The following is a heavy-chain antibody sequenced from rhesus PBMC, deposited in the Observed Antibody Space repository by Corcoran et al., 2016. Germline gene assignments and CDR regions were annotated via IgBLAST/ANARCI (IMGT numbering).Heavy chain of an antibody. CDR3: AKDGFDY. CDR1: GFTFGSSW. Sequence: EVQLVDSGGGLAKPGGSLRRYCAASGFTFGSSWMNGVRPTPGKGPEWISAINYGGDITYYADSVKGRFTISRDNSKNTLSLQMNSLRGEDTAVYYCAKDGFDYWGQGVLVTVSS. CDR2: INYGGDIT. V-gene: IGHV3S42*01. J-gene: IGHJ4*01.